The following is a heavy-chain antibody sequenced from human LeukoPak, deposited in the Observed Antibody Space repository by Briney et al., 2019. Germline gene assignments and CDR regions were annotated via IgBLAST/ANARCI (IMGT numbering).Heavy chain of an antibody. CDR2: INPSGGST. V-gene: IGHV1-46*01. Sequence: ASVKVSCKASGYTFTSYYMHWVRQAPGQGLEWMGIINPSGGSTSYAQKFQGRVTMTRDTSTSPVYMDLSSLRSEDTAVYYCARSGYIVVVPAAIEMDVWGQGTTVTVSS. CDR1: GYTFTSYY. D-gene: IGHD2-2*02. J-gene: IGHJ6*02. CDR3: ARSGYIVVVPAAIEMDV.